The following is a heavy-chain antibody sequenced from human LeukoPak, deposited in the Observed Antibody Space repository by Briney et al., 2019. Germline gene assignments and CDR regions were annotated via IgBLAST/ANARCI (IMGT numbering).Heavy chain of an antibody. D-gene: IGHD3-22*01. Sequence: GGSLRLSCAASGFTFTSYSMNWVRQAPGKGLEWVSYISGSSSTIYYADSVKGRFTISRDNSKNTLYLQMNSLRAEDTAVYYCAKEPYYYDSSGYSYFDYWGQGTLVTVSS. V-gene: IGHV3-48*01. J-gene: IGHJ4*02. CDR3: AKEPYYYDSSGYSYFDY. CDR2: ISGSSSTI. CDR1: GFTFTSYS.